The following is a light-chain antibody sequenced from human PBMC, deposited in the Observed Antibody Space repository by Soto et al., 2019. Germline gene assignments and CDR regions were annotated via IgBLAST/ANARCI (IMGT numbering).Light chain of an antibody. CDR3: SSDASSTTLL. CDR2: GVS. CDR1: SSDVGVYKD. Sequence: QSALTQPASVSGSPGQSITISCTVTSSDVGVYKDVSWYQQHPGKAPKLMIYGVSNRPSGVSDRFSGSKSGSTASLTISGLQAEDEADYYCSSDASSTTLLFGGGTKLTVL. V-gene: IGLV2-14*01. J-gene: IGLJ2*01.